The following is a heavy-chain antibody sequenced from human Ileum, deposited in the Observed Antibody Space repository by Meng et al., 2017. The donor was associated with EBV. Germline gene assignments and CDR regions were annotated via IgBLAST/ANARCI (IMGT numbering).Heavy chain of an antibody. J-gene: IGHJ4*02. V-gene: IGHV4-59*08. CDR1: GGSISSYY. CDR3: ARGGWSLDY. D-gene: IGHD2-15*01. CDR2: IYYSGST. Sequence: VQLQESGPGRVKPSEPLPLPCTVSGGSISSYYWSWIRQPPGKGLEWIGYIYYSGSTNYNPSLKSRVTISVDTSKNQFSLNLSSVTAADTAVYYCARGGWSLDYWGQGTLVTVSP.